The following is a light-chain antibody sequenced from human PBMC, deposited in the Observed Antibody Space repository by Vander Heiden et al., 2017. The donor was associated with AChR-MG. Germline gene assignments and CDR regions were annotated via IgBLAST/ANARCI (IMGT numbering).Light chain of an antibody. Sequence: QSALTQPASVSGSPGQSITISCTGTSSDVGGYNYVSWYQKDPGKAPKLMVYDVNNRPSGVSNRFSGSKSGNTASLTISGLQADDEAYYYCSSYTSSSTLVFGTGTKVTVL. CDR3: SSYTSSSTLV. CDR2: DVN. V-gene: IGLV2-14*01. CDR1: SSDVGGYNY. J-gene: IGLJ1*01.